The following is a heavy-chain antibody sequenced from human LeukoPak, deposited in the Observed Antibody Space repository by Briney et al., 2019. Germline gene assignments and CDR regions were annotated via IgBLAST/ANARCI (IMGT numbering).Heavy chain of an antibody. CDR1: GFTFSSYA. V-gene: IGHV3-23*01. J-gene: IGHJ4*02. D-gene: IGHD3-10*01. Sequence: GGSLRLSCAASGFTFSSYALSWVRQAPGKGLEWVSAISVSGGSTYYADSVKGRFTISRDNSKNTLYLQMNSLRAEDTAVYYCVKDAAGSLVRGVMNYWGQGTLVTVSS. CDR3: VKDAAGSLVRGVMNY. CDR2: ISVSGGST.